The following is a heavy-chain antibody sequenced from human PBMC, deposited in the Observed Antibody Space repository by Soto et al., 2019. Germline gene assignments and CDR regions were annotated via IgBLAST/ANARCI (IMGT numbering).Heavy chain of an antibody. CDR2: IYPGDSDT. D-gene: IGHD5-12*01. V-gene: IGHV5-51*01. J-gene: IGHJ4*02. CDR3: AILEGYVLYYSDS. Sequence: PGESLKISCKGSGYSFNNYWIGWVRQMPGKGLEWMGIIYPGDSDTRYSTSFRGQVTISADKSISSAYLQWSSLKASDTAMYYCAILEGYVLYYSDSWGQGTLVNVS. CDR1: GYSFNNYW.